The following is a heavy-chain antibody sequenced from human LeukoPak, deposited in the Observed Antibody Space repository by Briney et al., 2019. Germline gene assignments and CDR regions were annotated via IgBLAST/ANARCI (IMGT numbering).Heavy chain of an antibody. CDR2: IYTSGST. CDR3: ARDRDNYDFWSGYLHAFDI. CDR1: GGSISSYY. J-gene: IGHJ3*02. Sequence: SETLSLTCTVSGGSISSYYWSWIRQPAGKGLEWIGRIYTSGSTTYNPSLKSRVTMSVDTAKNQCSLKLSSVTAADTALYYCARDRDNYDFWSGYLHAFDIWGQGTTVTVSS. V-gene: IGHV4-4*07. D-gene: IGHD3-3*01.